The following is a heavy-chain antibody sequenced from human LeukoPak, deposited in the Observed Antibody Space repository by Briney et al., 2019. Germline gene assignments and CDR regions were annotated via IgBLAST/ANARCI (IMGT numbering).Heavy chain of an antibody. CDR1: GGTFSSYT. D-gene: IGHD2-2*01. V-gene: IGHV1-69*04. J-gene: IGHJ4*02. Sequence: SVKVSCKASGGTFSSYTISWVRQAPGQGLEWIGRIIPILGIASYAQKFQGRVTITADKSTSTAYMELSSLRSEDTAVYYCAREICSSTSCPFDYWGQGTLVTVSS. CDR2: IIPILGIA. CDR3: AREICSSTSCPFDY.